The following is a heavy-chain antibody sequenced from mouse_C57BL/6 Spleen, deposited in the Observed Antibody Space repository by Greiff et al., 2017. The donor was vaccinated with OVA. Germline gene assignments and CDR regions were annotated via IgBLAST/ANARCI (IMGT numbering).Heavy chain of an antibody. CDR1: GFTFSDYY. Sequence: EVKLVESEGGLVQPGSSMKLSCTASGFTFSDYYMAWVRQVPEKGLEWVANINYDGSSTYYLDSLKSRFIISRDNAKNILYLQMSSLKSEDTATYYCARDKEYYGSIPEWYFDVWGTGTTVTVAS. J-gene: IGHJ1*03. CDR3: ARDKEYYGSIPEWYFDV. CDR2: INYDGSST. V-gene: IGHV5-16*01. D-gene: IGHD1-1*01.